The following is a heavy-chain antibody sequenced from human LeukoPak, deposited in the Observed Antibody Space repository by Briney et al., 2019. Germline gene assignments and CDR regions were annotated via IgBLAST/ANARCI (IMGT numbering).Heavy chain of an antibody. Sequence: PGGSLRLSCAASGFTFDDYAMHWVRQAPGKGLEWXXXXSWNSGSIGYADSVKGRFTISRDNAKNSLYLQMNSLRAEDTALYYCAKDISRWIQLWVFDYWGQGTLVTVSS. J-gene: IGHJ4*02. V-gene: IGHV3-9*01. CDR3: AKDISRWIQLWVFDY. CDR1: GFTFDDYA. CDR2: XSWNSGSI. D-gene: IGHD5-18*01.